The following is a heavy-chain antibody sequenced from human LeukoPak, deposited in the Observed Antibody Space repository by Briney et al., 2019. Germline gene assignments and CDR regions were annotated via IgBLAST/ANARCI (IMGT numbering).Heavy chain of an antibody. CDR1: GGSISSSSYY. D-gene: IGHD3-16*01. V-gene: IGHV4-39*07. Sequence: PLETLSLTCTVSGGSISSSSYYWGWIRQPPGKGLEWIGSIYYSGSTYYNPSLKSRVTISVDTSKNQFSLKLSSVTAADTAVYYCARDAKLGIDPWGQGTLVTVSS. CDR3: ARDAKLGIDP. CDR2: IYYSGST. J-gene: IGHJ5*02.